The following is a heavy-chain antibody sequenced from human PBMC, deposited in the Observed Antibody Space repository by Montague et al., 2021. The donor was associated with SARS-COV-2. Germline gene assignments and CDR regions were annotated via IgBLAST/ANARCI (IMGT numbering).Heavy chain of an antibody. CDR2: LNEDGRIT. CDR1: GFDFIRNW. D-gene: IGHD5-12*01. J-gene: IGHJ1*01. Sequence: LRLSCAASGFDFIRNWMHWVRQAPGEGLVWVSRLNEDGRITNYADSVRGRFTISRDNAQNILYLQMNSLRVEDTAVYYCVRDLAGVRGYWGPGTLVTVSS. CDR3: VRDLAGVRGY. V-gene: IGHV3-74*01.